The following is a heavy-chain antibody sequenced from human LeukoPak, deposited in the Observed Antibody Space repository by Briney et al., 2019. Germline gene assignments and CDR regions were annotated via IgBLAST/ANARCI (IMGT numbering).Heavy chain of an antibody. CDR1: GFTFSSYA. D-gene: IGHD5-24*01. CDR2: LSGSGVST. J-gene: IGHJ4*02. Sequence: PGGSLRLSCAASGFTFSSYAMSWVRQAPGKGLEWVSGLSGSGVSTYYADSVKGRFTNSRDNSKNTLYLQMNSLRAEDTAVYYCAKGRDSGYNYYFDYWGQGTLVTVSS. CDR3: AKGRDSGYNYYFDY. V-gene: IGHV3-23*01.